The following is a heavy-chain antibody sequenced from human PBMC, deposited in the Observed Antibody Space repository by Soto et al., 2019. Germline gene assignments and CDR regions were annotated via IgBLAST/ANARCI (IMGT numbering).Heavy chain of an antibody. CDR1: GFTFNRHP. CDR2: ISHDGNNK. V-gene: IGHV3-30-3*01. J-gene: IGHJ1*01. D-gene: IGHD2-8*01. CDR3: ARASGHIYATLHGPFDL. Sequence: QVKLAESGGGVVQPGRSLRLSCAASGFTFNRHPLHWVRQAPGKGLEWVAVISHDGNNKYYADSVKGRFTICRDKSMNMLYLQMHGLRTEDTAIFYCARASGHIYATLHGPFDLWGQGALVTFSS.